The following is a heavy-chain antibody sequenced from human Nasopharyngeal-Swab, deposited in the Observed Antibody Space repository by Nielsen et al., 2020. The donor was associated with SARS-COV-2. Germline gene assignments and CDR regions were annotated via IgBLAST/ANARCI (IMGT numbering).Heavy chain of an antibody. CDR2: ISSSSSTI. V-gene: IGHV3-48*02. J-gene: IGHJ4*02. Sequence: LTRAASGFTFSSYSMNWVRQAPGKGLEWVSYISSSSSTIYYADSVKGRFTISRDNAKNSLYLQMNSLRDEDTAVYYCAREDEGDYYGSGSPPYIDYWGQGTLVTVSS. CDR3: AREDEGDYYGSGSPPYIDY. D-gene: IGHD3-10*01. CDR1: GFTFSSYS.